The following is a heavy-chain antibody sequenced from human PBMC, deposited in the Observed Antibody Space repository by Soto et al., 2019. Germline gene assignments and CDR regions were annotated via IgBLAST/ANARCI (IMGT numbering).Heavy chain of an antibody. CDR3: VRGPRPSSVGTGAF. D-gene: IGHD3-10*01. V-gene: IGHV3-21*01. J-gene: IGHJ4*02. CDR1: GFNFNSYT. Sequence: EVQLVESGGGLVKPGGSLRLSCAASGFNFNSYTINWVRQAPGKRLEWLSSISSSGYIFSTDSVRGRFTISRDNAQNTLFLEMTALRDDDPAVYYCVRGPRPSSVGTGAFWGQGSPVTVSS. CDR2: ISSSGYI.